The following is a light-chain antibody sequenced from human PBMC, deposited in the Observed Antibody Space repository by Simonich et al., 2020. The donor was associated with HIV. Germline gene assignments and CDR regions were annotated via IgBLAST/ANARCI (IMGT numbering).Light chain of an antibody. CDR1: QSVLTNSNNKND. J-gene: IGKJ1*01. CDR3: QQYYSTPQT. Sequence: DIVMTQSPDSLAVSLGERATINCNSSQSVLTNSNNKNDLAWYQQKPGQPPNLLIYWASTRESGVPDRFSGSWSGTDFTLTINSLQAEDVAVYYCQQYYSTPQTFGQGTKVEIK. V-gene: IGKV4-1*01. CDR2: WAS.